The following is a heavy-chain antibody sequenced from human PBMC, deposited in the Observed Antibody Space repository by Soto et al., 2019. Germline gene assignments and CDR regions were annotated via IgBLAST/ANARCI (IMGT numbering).Heavy chain of an antibody. CDR2: ISSSSSYI. V-gene: IGHV3-21*01. Sequence: GGSLRLSCAASGFTFSSYSMNWVRQAPGKGLEWVSSISSSSSYIYYADSVKGRFTISRDNAKNSLYLQMNSLRAEDTAVYYCARAGGYSSGWTNDAFDIWGQGTMVTVSS. D-gene: IGHD6-19*01. CDR1: GFTFSSYS. CDR3: ARAGGYSSGWTNDAFDI. J-gene: IGHJ3*02.